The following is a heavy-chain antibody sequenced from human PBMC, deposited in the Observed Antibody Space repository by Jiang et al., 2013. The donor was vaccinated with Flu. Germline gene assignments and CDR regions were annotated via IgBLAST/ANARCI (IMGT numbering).Heavy chain of an antibody. Sequence: PGLVKPSETLSLTCTVSGGSVSNYYWSWIRQPPGKGLEWIGYIYYSGSTNYNPSLKSRVTISIDTSKNQFSLRLGSVTAADTAVYYCAAIITAARYINYWGQGTLVTVSS. CDR2: IYYSGST. V-gene: IGHV4-59*02. CDR3: AAIITAARYINY. J-gene: IGHJ4*02. D-gene: IGHD6-13*01. CDR1: GGSVSNYY.